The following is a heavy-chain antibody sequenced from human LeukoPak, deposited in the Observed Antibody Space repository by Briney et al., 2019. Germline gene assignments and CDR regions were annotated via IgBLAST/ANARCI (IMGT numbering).Heavy chain of an antibody. CDR1: GFTFSNYA. Sequence: GGSLRLSCAASGFTFSNYAMNWVRQAPGKGLEWVSAISGSGGSTYYADSVKGRFTISRDNSKNTLYLQMISLRAEDTAVYYCAKDLSMIVGYWGQGTLVTVSS. V-gene: IGHV3-23*01. CDR2: ISGSGGST. D-gene: IGHD3-22*01. CDR3: AKDLSMIVGY. J-gene: IGHJ4*02.